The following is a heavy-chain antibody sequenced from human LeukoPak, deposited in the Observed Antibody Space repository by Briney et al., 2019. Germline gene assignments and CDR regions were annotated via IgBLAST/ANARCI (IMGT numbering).Heavy chain of an antibody. CDR3: AREIALRYGSGSYQNDAFDI. CDR1: GYTFTSYG. D-gene: IGHD3-10*01. CDR2: ISAYNGNT. Sequence: ASVKVSCKASGYTFTSYGISWVRQAPGQGLEWMGWISAYNGNTNYAQKLQGRVTMTTDTSTSTAYMELRSLRSDDTAVYYCAREIALRYGSGSYQNDAFDIWGQGTMVTVSS. V-gene: IGHV1-18*01. J-gene: IGHJ3*02.